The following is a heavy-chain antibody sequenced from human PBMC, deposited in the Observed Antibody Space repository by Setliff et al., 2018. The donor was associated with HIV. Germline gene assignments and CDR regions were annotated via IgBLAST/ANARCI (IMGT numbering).Heavy chain of an antibody. CDR1: GGSVSSDSNY. Sequence: PSETLSLTCTVSGGSVSSDSNYWGWIRQPPGKGLEWIGSIYYSGNTYYKPSLKSRITMSVDTSKNQFSLKLRSVTAADTAVYFCATLRWLRSKHSDYWGQGILVTVSS. V-gene: IGHV4-39*01. CDR2: IYYSGNT. CDR3: ATLRWLRSKHSDY. J-gene: IGHJ4*01. D-gene: IGHD5-12*01.